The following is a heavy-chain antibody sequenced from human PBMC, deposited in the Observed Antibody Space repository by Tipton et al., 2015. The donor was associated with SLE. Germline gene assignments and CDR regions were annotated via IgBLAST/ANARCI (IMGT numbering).Heavy chain of an antibody. J-gene: IGHJ5*02. CDR3: ARVRSGLHSWGFDP. Sequence: TLSLTCTVSGASISTNIYSWGWIRQPPGKGLEWIGNVYHNGDTHYNPSLKSRVTMSVDSSRNQFSLRLTSVTVADTAVYYCARVRSGLHSWGFDPWGQGTLVTVSS. V-gene: IGHV4-39*07. CDR1: GASISTNIYS. D-gene: IGHD3-10*01. CDR2: VYHNGDT.